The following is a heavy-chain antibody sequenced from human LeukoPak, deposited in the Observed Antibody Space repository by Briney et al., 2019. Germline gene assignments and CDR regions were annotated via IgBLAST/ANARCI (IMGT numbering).Heavy chain of an antibody. CDR1: GYTFTDYS. Sequence: ASVKVSCKASGYTFTDYSMHWVRQAPGQGLEWMGWISAYNGNTNYAQKLQGRVTMTTDTSTSTAYMELRSLRSDDTAVYYCARDLGQPQPQKYCTNGVCYDYYYYYGMDVWGQGTTVTVSS. V-gene: IGHV1-18*04. CDR3: ARDLGQPQPQKYCTNGVCYDYYYYYGMDV. CDR2: ISAYNGNT. J-gene: IGHJ6*02. D-gene: IGHD2-8*01.